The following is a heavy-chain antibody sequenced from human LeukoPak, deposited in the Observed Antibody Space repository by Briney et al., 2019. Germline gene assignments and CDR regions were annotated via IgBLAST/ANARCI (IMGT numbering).Heavy chain of an antibody. J-gene: IGHJ3*02. Sequence: SETLSLTCIVSAGSISSGHWWSWVRQPPMKGLEWIGEIYQGGSTNYNPSLNSRVTISIDKSKNQFSLKLTSVTAADTAVYYCVRGISPGSGWFFNIWGQGTVVSVSS. V-gene: IGHV4-4*02. CDR1: AGSISSGHW. D-gene: IGHD6-19*01. CDR3: VRGISPGSGWFFNI. CDR2: IYQGGST.